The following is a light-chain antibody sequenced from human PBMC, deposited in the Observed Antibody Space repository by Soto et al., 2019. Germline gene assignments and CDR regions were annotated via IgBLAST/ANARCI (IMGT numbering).Light chain of an antibody. CDR3: QSYPSSLSGFYV. Sequence: QSVLTQPPSVSGAPGQRVTISCTGSSSNIGAGYDVHWYQQLPGTAPKLLIYGNSNRPSGVPDRFSGSNSGTSASLAITGLQAEDEADYYCQSYPSSLSGFYVFGTGTKLTVL. J-gene: IGLJ1*01. CDR2: GNS. CDR1: SSNIGAGYD. V-gene: IGLV1-40*01.